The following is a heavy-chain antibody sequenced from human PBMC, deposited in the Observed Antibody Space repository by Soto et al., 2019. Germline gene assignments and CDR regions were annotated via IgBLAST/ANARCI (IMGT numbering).Heavy chain of an antibody. CDR3: AKDHYPDSSGYYPDYYWYFDL. D-gene: IGHD3-22*01. CDR2: ISGSGGST. V-gene: IGHV3-23*01. CDR1: GFTFSSYA. Sequence: GGSLRLSCAASGFTFSSYAMSWVRQAPGKGLEWVSAISGSGGSTYYADSVKGRFTISRDNSKNTLYLQMNSLRAEDTAVYYCAKDHYPDSSGYYPDYYWYFDLWGRGTLVTVSS. J-gene: IGHJ2*01.